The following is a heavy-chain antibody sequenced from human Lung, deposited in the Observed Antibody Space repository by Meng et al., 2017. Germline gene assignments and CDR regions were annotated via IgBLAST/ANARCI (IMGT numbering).Heavy chain of an antibody. CDR3: AREAYDFWSGYYGYYYYYGMDV. CDR2: ISSSGSTI. J-gene: IGHJ6*02. Sequence: GESLKISCAASGFTFSDYYMSWIRQAPGKGLEWVSYISSSGSTIYYADSVKGRFTISRDNAKNSLYLQMNSLRAEDTAVYYCAREAYDFWSGYYGYYYYYGMDVWGQGPTVTVSS. CDR1: GFTFSDYY. D-gene: IGHD3-3*01. V-gene: IGHV3-11*01.